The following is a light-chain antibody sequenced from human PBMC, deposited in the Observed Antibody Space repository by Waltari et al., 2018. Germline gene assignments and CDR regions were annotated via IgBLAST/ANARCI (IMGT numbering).Light chain of an antibody. J-gene: IGKJ1*01. V-gene: IGKV1-8*01. Sequence: TQSPSSFSASTGDRVTITCRASQGISSYLAWYQQKPGKAPKLLIYAASTLQSGVPSRFSGSGSGTDFTLTISCLQSEDFATYYCQQYYSYPQTFGQGTKVEIK. CDR1: QGISSY. CDR3: QQYYSYPQT. CDR2: AAS.